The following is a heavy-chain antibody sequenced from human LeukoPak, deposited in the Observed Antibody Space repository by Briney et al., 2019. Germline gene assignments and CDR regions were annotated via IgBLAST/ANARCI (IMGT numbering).Heavy chain of an antibody. V-gene: IGHV3-21*04. D-gene: IGHD6-19*01. CDR1: GFTFSSYT. CDR3: AKDLSGWYRPYFDY. Sequence: GGSLRLSCAASGFTFSSYTMNWVRLRQAPGKGLEWVSSISSSSSYIYYADSVKGRFIISRDNSKNTLYLQMNSLRAEDTAVYYCAKDLSGWYRPYFDYWGQGTLVTVSS. J-gene: IGHJ4*02. CDR2: ISSSSSYI.